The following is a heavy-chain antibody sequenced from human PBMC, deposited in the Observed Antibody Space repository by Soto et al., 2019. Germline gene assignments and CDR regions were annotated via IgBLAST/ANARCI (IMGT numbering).Heavy chain of an antibody. V-gene: IGHV3-30-3*01. Sequence: PGGSLRLSCAASGFTFSSYAMHWVRQAPGKGLEWVAVISYDGSNKYYADSVKGRFTISRDNSKNTLYLQMNSLRAEDTAVYYCARDWYCSSTRCQRNDYWGQGTLVPVYS. CDR3: ARDWYCSSTRCQRNDY. D-gene: IGHD2-2*01. J-gene: IGHJ4*02. CDR1: GFTFSSYA. CDR2: ISYDGSNK.